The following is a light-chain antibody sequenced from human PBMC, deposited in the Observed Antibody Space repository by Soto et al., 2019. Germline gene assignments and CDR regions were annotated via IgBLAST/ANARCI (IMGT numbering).Light chain of an antibody. J-gene: IGLJ2*01. CDR1: SSDVGDYNY. CDR3: SSDTSRNTLDVV. CDR2: EVS. Sequence: QSALTQPASVSGSPGQSITISCTGTSSDVGDYNYVSWYQQHPGKAPKLMIYEVSNRPSGVSNRFSGSKSGNTASLTISGLQAEDEADYYCSSDTSRNTLDVVFGGGTKLTV. V-gene: IGLV2-14*01.